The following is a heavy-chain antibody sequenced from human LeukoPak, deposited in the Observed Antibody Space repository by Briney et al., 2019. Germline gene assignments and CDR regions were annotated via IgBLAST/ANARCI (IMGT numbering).Heavy chain of an antibody. J-gene: IGHJ4*02. CDR3: AREWKPRSGWFQPPDY. Sequence: ASVKVSCKASGYTFTGDFMHWGRQAPGQGLEWMGWINPNSGGTNYAQKFQGRVTMTRDTSISTAYMELSRLRSDDTAVYYCAREWKPRSGWFQPPDYWGQGTLVTVSS. CDR2: INPNSGGT. D-gene: IGHD6-19*01. V-gene: IGHV1-2*02. CDR1: GYTFTGDF.